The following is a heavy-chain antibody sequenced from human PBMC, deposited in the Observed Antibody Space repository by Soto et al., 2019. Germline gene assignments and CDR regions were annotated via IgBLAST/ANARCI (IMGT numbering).Heavy chain of an antibody. V-gene: IGHV3-48*02. CDR1: GFTFSSYS. CDR3: ARHRGYSSSWPDYYYYGMDV. D-gene: IGHD6-13*01. J-gene: IGHJ6*02. Sequence: GGSLRLSCAASGFTFSSYSMNWVRQAPGKGLEWVSYISSSSSTIYYADSVKGRFTISRDNAKNSLYLQMNSLRDEDTAVYYCARHRGYSSSWPDYYYYGMDVWGQGTTVTVSS. CDR2: ISSSSSTI.